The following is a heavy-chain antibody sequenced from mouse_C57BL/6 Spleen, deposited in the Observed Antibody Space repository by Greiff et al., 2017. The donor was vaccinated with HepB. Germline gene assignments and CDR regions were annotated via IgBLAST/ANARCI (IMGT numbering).Heavy chain of an antibody. Sequence: EVNLVESGGDLVKPGGSLKLSCAASGFTFSSYGMSWVRQTPDKRLEWVATISSGGSYTYYPDSVKGRFTISRDNAKNTLYLQMSSLKSEDTAMYYCARHGNNYYAMDYWGQGTSVTVSS. CDR1: GFTFSSYG. CDR2: ISSGGSYT. J-gene: IGHJ4*01. D-gene: IGHD4-1*01. CDR3: ARHGNNYYAMDY. V-gene: IGHV5-6*01.